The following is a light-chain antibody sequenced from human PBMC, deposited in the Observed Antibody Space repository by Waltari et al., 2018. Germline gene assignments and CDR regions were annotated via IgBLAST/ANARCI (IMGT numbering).Light chain of an antibody. CDR1: QSVGRT. V-gene: IGKV3-20*01. Sequence: EIVLTQSPGTLSLSPGERAILSCRASQSVGRTLAWYQQKPGQAPRLLIYGASNRATGIPDRFSGSGSGTDFSLTISRLEPEDFSVYYCQHYMRLPVTFGQGTRVEI. J-gene: IGKJ1*01. CDR3: QHYMRLPVT. CDR2: GAS.